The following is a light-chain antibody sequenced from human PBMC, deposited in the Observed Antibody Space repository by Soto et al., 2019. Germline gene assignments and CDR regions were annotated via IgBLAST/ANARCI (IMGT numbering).Light chain of an antibody. J-gene: IGLJ3*02. CDR2: EVS. CDR1: SSDVGGYNF. Sequence: QSALTQPASVSGSPGQSITISCTGTSSDVGGYNFVSWYQQHPGKAPKLMIYEVSKRTSGVSNRFSGSKSGNTASPTISGLQAEDEADYYCSSYTSSSTLVFGGGTKLTVL. V-gene: IGLV2-14*01. CDR3: SSYTSSSTLV.